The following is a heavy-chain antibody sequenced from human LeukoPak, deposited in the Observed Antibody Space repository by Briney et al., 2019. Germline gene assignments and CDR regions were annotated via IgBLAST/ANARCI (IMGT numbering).Heavy chain of an antibody. V-gene: IGHV4-61*02. J-gene: IGHJ3*02. CDR1: GGSISSGSYY. D-gene: IGHD4-23*01. CDR3: ARAVGGNNAFDI. Sequence: SETLSLTCTVSGGSISSGSYYWSWIRQPAGKGLEWIGRIYTSGSTNYNPSLKSRVTISVDTSKNQFSLKLSSVTAADTAVYYCARAVGGNNAFDIWGQGTMVTVSS. CDR2: IYTSGST.